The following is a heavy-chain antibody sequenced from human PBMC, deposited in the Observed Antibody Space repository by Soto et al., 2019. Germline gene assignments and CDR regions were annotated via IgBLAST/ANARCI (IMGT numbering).Heavy chain of an antibody. CDR1: GFAFRNYA. CDR2: IRADGSRT. CDR3: LSDSNGYFYWMGRY. Sequence: GGSLRLSCAASGFAFRNYAMAWVRQGRGQGLEWGSSIRADGSRTHYADSVKGRVTVSRDNPKNRLYLDMKSLRADDTALYYCLSDSNGYFYWMGRYWGQGT. V-gene: IGHV3-23*01. D-gene: IGHD4-4*01. J-gene: IGHJ4*02.